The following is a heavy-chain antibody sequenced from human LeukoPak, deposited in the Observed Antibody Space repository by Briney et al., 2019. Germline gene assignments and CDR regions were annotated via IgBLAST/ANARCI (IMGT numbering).Heavy chain of an antibody. CDR3: AKDRCSGASCQFDY. J-gene: IGHJ4*02. CDR1: GLTLSSYA. D-gene: IGHD2-15*01. V-gene: IGHV3-23*01. Sequence: GGSLRHSCAASGLTLSSYAMNWLRQAPGKGLEWVSVISGSGGSTYYADSVKGRFTISRDNSKNTLYLQMNSLRFVDTAVYYGAKDRCSGASCQFDYWGQGTLVTVSS. CDR2: ISGSGGST.